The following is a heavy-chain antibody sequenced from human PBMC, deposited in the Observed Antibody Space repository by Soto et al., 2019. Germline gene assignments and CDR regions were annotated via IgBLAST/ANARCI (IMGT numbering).Heavy chain of an antibody. CDR1: GFTFSNYW. J-gene: IGHJ4*02. CDR2: INEDGSEK. CDR3: ARDLFDY. Sequence: EVQLVESGGGLVQPGGSLRLSCAASGFTFSNYWMNWVRQAPGKGLEWVANINEDGSEKYYVDSAKGRFTISRDNAKKSVYLQMSSLRAEDRAVYYCARDLFDYWGQGTLVTVSS. V-gene: IGHV3-7*01.